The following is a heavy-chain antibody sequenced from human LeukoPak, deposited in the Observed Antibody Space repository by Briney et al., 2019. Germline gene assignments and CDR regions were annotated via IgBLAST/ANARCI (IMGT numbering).Heavy chain of an antibody. CDR3: AKDGGLWVSAHWGDS. J-gene: IGHJ4*02. CDR2: ITTSDGST. D-gene: IGHD7-27*01. V-gene: IGHV3-23*01. CDR1: GFTFSSYT. Sequence: GGSLRLSCAASGFTFSSYTMSWVRQAPGKGLEWVSTITTSDGSTYYADSVKGRFTVSRDNSKNTLYLQMNSLRAEDTAVYYCAKDGGLWVSAHWGDSWGRGTLVTVSS.